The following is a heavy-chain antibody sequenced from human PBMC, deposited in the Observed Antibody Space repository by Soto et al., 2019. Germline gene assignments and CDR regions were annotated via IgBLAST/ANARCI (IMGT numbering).Heavy chain of an antibody. J-gene: IGHJ4*02. D-gene: IGHD3-10*01. CDR3: ARAVRGVASDY. CDR1: GFIFNTYG. Sequence: QVQLVESGGGVVQPGRSLRLSCAASGFIFNTYGMHWVRQAPGKGLERLAVVWYDGSKEYYADSVKGRFTISKDNSKNMVYLQMNRLRAEDTAVYYCARAVRGVASDYWGQGTLVAVSS. CDR2: VWYDGSKE. V-gene: IGHV3-33*01.